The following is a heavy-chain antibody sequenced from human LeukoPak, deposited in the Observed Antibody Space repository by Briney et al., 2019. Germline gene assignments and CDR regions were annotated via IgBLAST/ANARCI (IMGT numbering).Heavy chain of an antibody. CDR3: ARGCYTSGWYTFDY. Sequence: GRSLRLSCAASGFTFSSCDMYWVRHSTGKGLEWVSSIGTGGDTYYSDSVKGRFTISRENAKDSLYLQMNSLRAGDTAVYYCARGCYTSGWYTFDYWGQGTLVTVSS. V-gene: IGHV3-13*01. CDR2: IGTGGDT. D-gene: IGHD6-19*01. CDR1: GFTFSSCD. J-gene: IGHJ4*02.